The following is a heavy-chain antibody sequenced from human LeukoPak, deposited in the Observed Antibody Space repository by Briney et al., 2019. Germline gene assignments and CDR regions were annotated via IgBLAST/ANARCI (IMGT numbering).Heavy chain of an antibody. CDR1: GGSISSSSYY. V-gene: IGHV4-39*07. Sequence: PSETLSLTCTVSGGSISSSSYYWGWIRQPPGKGLEWIGSIYYSGSTYYNPSLKSRVTISVDTSKNQFSLKLSSVTAADTAVYYCARDLSMAAAGKSWFDPWGQGTLVTVSS. CDR2: IYYSGST. J-gene: IGHJ5*02. CDR3: ARDLSMAAAGKSWFDP. D-gene: IGHD6-13*01.